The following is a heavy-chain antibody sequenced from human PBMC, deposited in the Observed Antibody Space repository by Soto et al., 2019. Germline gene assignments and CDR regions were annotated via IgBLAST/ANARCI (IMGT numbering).Heavy chain of an antibody. J-gene: IGHJ4*02. V-gene: IGHV3-53*01. D-gene: IGHD1-1*01. CDR3: ARASFQTSTRPFDY. Sequence: GGSLRLSCAASGFIVSSNYMSWVRQAPGKGLECVSVIYSGGDTYYTDSVKGRFTISRDNSKNTLYLQMNSLRAEDTAVYYCARASFQTSTRPFDYWGQGTLVTVSS. CDR2: IYSGGDT. CDR1: GFIVSSNY.